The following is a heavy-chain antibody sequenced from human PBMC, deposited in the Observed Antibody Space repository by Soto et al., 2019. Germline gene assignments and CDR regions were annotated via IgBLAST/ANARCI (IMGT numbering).Heavy chain of an antibody. D-gene: IGHD4-17*01. CDR2: IYRSGST. CDR1: GGSISSSSYY. V-gene: IGHV4-39*01. J-gene: IGHJ1*01. Sequence: QSQTLSLTCTVSGGSISSSSYYWGWIRQPPGKGLEWIGTIYRSGSTYYNPSLKSRVTISVDTSKNQLSLKVSSVTAADTAVYYCARQGTDTVTYFQHWGQGTLVTVSS. CDR3: ARQGTDTVTYFQH.